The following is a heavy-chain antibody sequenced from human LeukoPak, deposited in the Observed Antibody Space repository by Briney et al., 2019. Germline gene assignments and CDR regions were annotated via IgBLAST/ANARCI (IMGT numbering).Heavy chain of an antibody. J-gene: IGHJ3*02. CDR3: ARGSCGYGDCYRALNI. V-gene: IGHV3-30*03. CDR1: GFTFSTYG. D-gene: IGHD2-21*02. Sequence: GGSLRLSCAASGFTFSTYGMHWVRQAPGKGLEWVAVISYDGSNEYYADSVKGRFIISRENVKNSLYLQMNSLRAEDTAVYYCARGSCGYGDCYRALNIWGQGTIVTVSS. CDR2: ISYDGSNE.